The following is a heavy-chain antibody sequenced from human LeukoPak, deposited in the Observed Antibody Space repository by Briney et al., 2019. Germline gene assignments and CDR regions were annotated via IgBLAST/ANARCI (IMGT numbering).Heavy chain of an antibody. V-gene: IGHV3-7*01. CDR3: EGRYDYVWGSPFDF. D-gene: IGHD3-16*01. CDR1: GLTFSSYW. Sequence: GGSLRLSCAASGLTFSSYWMSWVRQAPGKGLEWVANIKQDGSEKYYVDSVKGRFTISRDNAKNSLYLQMNSLRAEDTAVYYCEGRYDYVWGSPFDFWGQGTPVIVSS. J-gene: IGHJ4*02. CDR2: IKQDGSEK.